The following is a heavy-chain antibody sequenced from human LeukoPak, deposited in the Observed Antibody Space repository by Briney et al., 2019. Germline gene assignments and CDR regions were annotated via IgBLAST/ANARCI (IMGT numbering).Heavy chain of an antibody. Sequence: SVKVSCKASGGTFISYAISWVRQAPGQGLEWMGGIIPIFGTANYAQKFQGRVTITTDESTSTAYMELSSLRSEDTAVYYCAREKSGLRLGELSPYYYYYMDVWGKGTTVTVSS. V-gene: IGHV1-69*05. D-gene: IGHD3-16*02. CDR3: AREKSGLRLGELSPYYYYYMDV. J-gene: IGHJ6*03. CDR2: IIPIFGTA. CDR1: GGTFISYA.